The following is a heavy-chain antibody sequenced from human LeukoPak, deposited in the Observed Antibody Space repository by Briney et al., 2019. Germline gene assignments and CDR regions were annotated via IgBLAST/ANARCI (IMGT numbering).Heavy chain of an antibody. V-gene: IGHV3-30*02. J-gene: IGHJ4*02. CDR2: IRYDGSTK. CDR3: ARSAAAGRIVATFGY. CDR1: GFSFSNYG. D-gene: IGHD5-12*01. Sequence: GGSLRLSCATSGFSFSNYGMHWVRQAPGKGLEWVAFIRYDGSTKYHADSVKGRFTISRDNSKKTLYLQMNSLRTEDTAVYYCARSAAAGRIVATFGYWGQGTLVTVSS.